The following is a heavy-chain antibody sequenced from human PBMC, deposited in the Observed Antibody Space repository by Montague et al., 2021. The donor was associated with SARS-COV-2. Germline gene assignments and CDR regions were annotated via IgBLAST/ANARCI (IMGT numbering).Heavy chain of an antibody. CDR1: DVSLSSSTW. Sequence: SETLSLTCVVSDVSLSSSTWWSWVRQSPGKGLEWVGETYLSGFTQYNPSVKSRVTISLDDSRSQFSLRLNSVTAADTAVYFCARGGLGNRGFDYWGQGALVTVSS. J-gene: IGHJ4*02. V-gene: IGHV4-4*02. D-gene: IGHD3/OR15-3a*01. CDR2: TYLSGFT. CDR3: ARGGLGNRGFDY.